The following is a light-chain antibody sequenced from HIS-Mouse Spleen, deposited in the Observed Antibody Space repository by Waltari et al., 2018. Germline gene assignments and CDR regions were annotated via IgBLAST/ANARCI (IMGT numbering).Light chain of an antibody. CDR1: SSDVGSYNR. J-gene: IGLJ1*01. CDR2: EVS. Sequence: QSALTQPPSVSGSPGQSVTISCTGTSSDVGSYNRVSWYQQPPGTAPKLMIYEVSNRPSGVPDRFSGSKSGNTVSLTISGLQAEDEADYYCSSYTSSSTVFGTGTKVTVL. CDR3: SSYTSSSTV. V-gene: IGLV2-18*02.